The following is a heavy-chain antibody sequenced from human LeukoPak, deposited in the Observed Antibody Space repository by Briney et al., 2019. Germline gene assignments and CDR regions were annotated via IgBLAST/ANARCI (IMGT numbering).Heavy chain of an antibody. V-gene: IGHV1-18*01. J-gene: IGHJ3*02. D-gene: IGHD1-20*01. CDR1: GYTFTSYG. CDR3: ARGDIITGTTGDAFDI. Sequence: ASVKVSCKASGYTFTSYGISWVRQAPGQGLEWMGWISAYNGNTNYAQKLQGRVTMTTDTSTSTAYIELRSLRSDDTAVYYCARGDIITGTTGDAFDIWGQGTMVTVSS. CDR2: ISAYNGNT.